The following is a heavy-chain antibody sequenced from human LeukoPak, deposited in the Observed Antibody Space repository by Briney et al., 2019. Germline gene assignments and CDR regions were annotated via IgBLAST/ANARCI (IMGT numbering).Heavy chain of an antibody. CDR3: AKRNSGSVLEGMDV. CDR2: ISYDGSNK. J-gene: IGHJ6*02. Sequence: GGSLRLSCAASGFTFSSYGMHWVRQAPGKGLEWVAVISYDGSNKYYADSVKGRFTISRDNSRNTLYLQMNGLRAEDTAVYYCAKRNSGSVLEGMDVWGQGTTVTVSS. V-gene: IGHV3-30*18. CDR1: GFTFSSYG. D-gene: IGHD3-10*01.